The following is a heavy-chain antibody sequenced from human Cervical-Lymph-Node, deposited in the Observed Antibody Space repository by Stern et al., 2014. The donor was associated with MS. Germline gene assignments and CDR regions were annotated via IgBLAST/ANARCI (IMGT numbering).Heavy chain of an antibody. CDR1: GHTLTEVS. CDR3: VDIAGTY. Sequence: VQLVQSGAEVKNPGASVKVSCRVSGHTLTEVSIHWVRQVPGKGLEWMGGFNPEDGETVYTQKFQGRVIMTEDTSTETAYMELSSLRSEDTAVYYCVDIAGTYWGQGTLVTVSS. V-gene: IGHV1-24*01. J-gene: IGHJ4*02. CDR2: FNPEDGET. D-gene: IGHD1-7*01.